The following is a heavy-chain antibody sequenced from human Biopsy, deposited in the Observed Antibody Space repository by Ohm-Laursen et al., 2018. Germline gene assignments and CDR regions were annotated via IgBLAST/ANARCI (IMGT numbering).Heavy chain of an antibody. J-gene: IGHJ4*02. CDR2: IFYSANT. V-gene: IGHV4-31*03. CDR1: GVSINGGRYY. CDR3: ARLGSGDYFPTFFDF. Sequence: SETLSLTCTVSGVSINGGRYYWNWLRPHPGKGLVWIGNIFYSANTYYNPSLKSRVTISVDTSKNQFSLKLSSVTAADAAVYYCARLGSGDYFPTFFDFWGQGALVTVSS. D-gene: IGHD5-12*01.